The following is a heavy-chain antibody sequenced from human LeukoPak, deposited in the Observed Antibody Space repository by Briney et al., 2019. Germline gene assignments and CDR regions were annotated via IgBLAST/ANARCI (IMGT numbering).Heavy chain of an antibody. CDR1: GYTFTSYG. Sequence: ASVKVSCKASGYTFTSYGLSWVRQAPGQGLEWMGWISGYNGNANYAQKLQGRVTMTTDTSTSTAYMELRSLRSDDTAVYYCARGNFPSGYYYYMDVWGKGTTVTISS. CDR2: ISGYNGNA. D-gene: IGHD1-7*01. J-gene: IGHJ6*03. V-gene: IGHV1-18*01. CDR3: ARGNFPSGYYYYMDV.